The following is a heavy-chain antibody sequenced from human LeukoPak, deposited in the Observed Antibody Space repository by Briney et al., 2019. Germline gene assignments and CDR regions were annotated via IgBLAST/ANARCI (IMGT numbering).Heavy chain of an antibody. CDR1: GYTFTSYY. Sequence: ASVKVSCKASGYTFTSYYMHWMRQAPGQGLEWMGWINPNSGGTNYAQKFQGWVTMTRDTSISTAYMELSRLRSDDTAVYYCARGIRKDYDILTPHLINWFDPWGQGTLVTVSS. V-gene: IGHV1-2*04. CDR2: INPNSGGT. D-gene: IGHD3-9*01. CDR3: ARGIRKDYDILTPHLINWFDP. J-gene: IGHJ5*02.